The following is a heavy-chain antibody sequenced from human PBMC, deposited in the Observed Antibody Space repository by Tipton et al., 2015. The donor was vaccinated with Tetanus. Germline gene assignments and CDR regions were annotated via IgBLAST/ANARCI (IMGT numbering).Heavy chain of an antibody. J-gene: IGHJ3*01. D-gene: IGHD6-13*01. CDR2: IHNRGGT. V-gene: IGHV4-59*01. Sequence: TLSLTCTISGSSIDNYYWSWIRQPPGKRLEWIGFIHNRGGTNYNPSLKSRVTISVDTSKNQFSLKLSSVTAADTAVYYCARDNPYSAGAFDAFGVWGQGTMLTISS. CDR1: GSSIDNYY. CDR3: ARDNPYSAGAFDAFGV.